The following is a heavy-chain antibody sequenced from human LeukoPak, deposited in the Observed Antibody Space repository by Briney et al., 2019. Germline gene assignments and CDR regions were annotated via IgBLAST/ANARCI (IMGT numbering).Heavy chain of an antibody. J-gene: IGHJ6*03. CDR2: ISSSSSYI. V-gene: IGHV3-21*01. Sequence: GGSLRLSCAASGFTFSSYSMNWVRQAPGKGLEWVSSISSSSSYIYYADSVKGRFTISRDNAKSSLYLQMNSLRAEDTAVYYCARAPRYYYGSGSSSYYMDVWGKGTTVTVSS. CDR1: GFTFSSYS. D-gene: IGHD3-10*01. CDR3: ARAPRYYYGSGSSSYYMDV.